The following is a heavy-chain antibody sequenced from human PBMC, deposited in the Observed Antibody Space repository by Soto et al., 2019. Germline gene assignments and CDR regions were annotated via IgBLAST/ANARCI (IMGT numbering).Heavy chain of an antibody. CDR3: ARDHYYDSSGANYFDY. CDR2: IYHSGST. CDR1: GGSISSGGYS. D-gene: IGHD3-22*01. V-gene: IGHV4-30-2*01. J-gene: IGHJ4*02. Sequence: SETLSLTCAVSGGSISSGGYSWSWIRQPPGKGLEWIGYIYHSGSTYYNPSLKSRVTISVDRSKNQFSLKLSSVTAADTAVYYCARDHYYDSSGANYFDYWGQGTRVTVSS.